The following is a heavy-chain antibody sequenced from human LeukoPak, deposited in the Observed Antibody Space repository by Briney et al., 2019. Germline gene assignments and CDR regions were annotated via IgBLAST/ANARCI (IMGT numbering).Heavy chain of an antibody. CDR2: IFNSDGST. CDR3: AKGAHFDY. V-gene: IGHV3-23*01. J-gene: IGHJ4*02. Sequence: GGSLRLSCAASGFPFSTYDMSWGRQAPGKGLEWVSVIFNSDGSTYCADSVKGRFTISRDNSKNTLYLQMNSLRAEDTAVYYCAKGAHFDYWGQGTLVTVSS. CDR1: GFPFSTYD.